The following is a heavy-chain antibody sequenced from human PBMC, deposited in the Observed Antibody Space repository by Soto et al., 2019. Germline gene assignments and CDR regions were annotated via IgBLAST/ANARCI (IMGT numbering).Heavy chain of an antibody. V-gene: IGHV3-23*01. CDR2: SSGSGGST. J-gene: IGHJ6*02. Sequence: GGSLRLSCVASGQTFNRYWMSWVRQAPGKGLEWVSASSGSGGSTYYADSVKGRFTISRDNSKNTLYLKMNSLRAEDTAVYYCAKGDYYGMDVWGQGTTVTVSS. D-gene: IGHD3-16*01. CDR1: GQTFNRYW. CDR3: AKGDYYGMDV.